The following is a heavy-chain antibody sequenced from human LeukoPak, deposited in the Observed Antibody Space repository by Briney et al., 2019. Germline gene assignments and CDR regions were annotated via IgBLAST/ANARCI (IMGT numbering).Heavy chain of an antibody. D-gene: IGHD3-22*01. J-gene: IGHJ5*02. V-gene: IGHV4-30-4*08. Sequence: SETLSLTCTVSGGSISSGDYYWSWIRQPPGKALEWIGFIYYSGSTSYNPSLKSRVTISLDTSKNYFSLKLTSVTAADTATYYCARGDYYDSSGYYYHWGQGTLVTVSS. CDR1: GGSISSGDYY. CDR3: ARGDYYDSSGYYYH. CDR2: IYYSGST.